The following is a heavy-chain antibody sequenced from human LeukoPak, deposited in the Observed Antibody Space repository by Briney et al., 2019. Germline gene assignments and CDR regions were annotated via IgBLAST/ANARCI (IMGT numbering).Heavy chain of an antibody. CDR3: AGLYYYDSSGSFSSVSAPSH. CDR1: GYSFTSYW. D-gene: IGHD3-22*01. CDR2: IYPGDSDT. Sequence: GESLKISCKGSGYSFTSYWIGWVRQMPGKSLEWMGIIYPGDSDTRYRPSFPGQATISAEKSISTAYLQWSSLKASDTAMYYCAGLYYYDSSGSFSSVSAPSHWGQGTLVTVSS. J-gene: IGHJ4*02. V-gene: IGHV5-51*01.